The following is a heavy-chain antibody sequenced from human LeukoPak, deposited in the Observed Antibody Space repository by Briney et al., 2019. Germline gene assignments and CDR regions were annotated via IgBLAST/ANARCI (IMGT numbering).Heavy chain of an antibody. CDR1: GGSFSGYY. CDR3: ARGGRGKGRLLPSPTAFDI. CDR2: INHSGST. Sequence: PSETLSLTCAVYGGSFSGYYWSWIRQPPGKGLEWIGEINHSGSTNYNPSLKSRVTISVDTSKNQFSLKLSSVPAAETAVYYCARGGRGKGRLLPSPTAFDIWGQGTMVTVSS. J-gene: IGHJ3*02. D-gene: IGHD6-19*01. V-gene: IGHV4-34*01.